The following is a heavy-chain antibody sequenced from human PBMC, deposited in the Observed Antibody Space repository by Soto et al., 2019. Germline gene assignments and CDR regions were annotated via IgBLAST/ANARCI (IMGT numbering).Heavy chain of an antibody. Sequence: ASVKVSCKASGYTFTSYGISWVRQAPGQGLEWMGWISAYNGNTNYAQKLQGRVTMTTDTSTSTAYMELRSLRSDDTAVYYCARDLSTYSSSRLTHWFDPWGQGTLVTVSS. J-gene: IGHJ5*02. V-gene: IGHV1-18*01. CDR1: GYTFTSYG. CDR2: ISAYNGNT. CDR3: ARDLSTYSSSRLTHWFDP. D-gene: IGHD6-13*01.